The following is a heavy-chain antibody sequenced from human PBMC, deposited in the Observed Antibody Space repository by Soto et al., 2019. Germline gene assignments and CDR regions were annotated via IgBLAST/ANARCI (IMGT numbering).Heavy chain of an antibody. D-gene: IGHD1-7*01. CDR2: MNQDGSER. CDR1: GFTCSNYW. V-gene: IGHV3-7*01. Sequence: EVQLVESGGGLVQPGGSLRLSCTASGFTCSNYWMSWVRQAPGEGLEWVANMNQDGSERYYVDSVKGRFTISRDNAKNSLYLQVSRLRAEDTAIYYCTRDRSGTMLFWGQGTLVTVSS. J-gene: IGHJ4*02. CDR3: TRDRSGTMLF.